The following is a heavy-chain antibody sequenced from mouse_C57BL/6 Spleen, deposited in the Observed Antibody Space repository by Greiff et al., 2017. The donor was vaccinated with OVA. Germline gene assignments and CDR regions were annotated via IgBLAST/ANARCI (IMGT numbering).Heavy chain of an antibody. V-gene: IGHV1-19*01. CDR2: INPYNGGT. CDR3: AREYYGSSSFAY. J-gene: IGHJ3*01. CDR1: GYTFTDYY. Sequence: VQLQQSGPVLVKPGASVKMSCKASGYTFTDYYMNWVKQSHGKSLEWIGVINPYNGGTSYNQKFKGKATLTVDKSSSTAYMELNSLTSEDSAVYYCAREYYGSSSFAYWGQGTLVTVSA. D-gene: IGHD1-1*01.